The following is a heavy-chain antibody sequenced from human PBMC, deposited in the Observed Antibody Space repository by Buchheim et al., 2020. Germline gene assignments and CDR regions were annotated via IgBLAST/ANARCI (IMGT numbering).Heavy chain of an antibody. D-gene: IGHD2-2*01. CDR1: GFTFCSYA. V-gene: IGHV3-23*01. CDR2: ISGSGGST. Sequence: EVQLLESGGGLVQPGGSLRLSCAASGFTFCSYAMSWVRQAPGKGLEWVSAISGSGGSTYYADSVTGRFTISRDNYKHTLYLQMNSLRAEDTAVYYCAKATEIVVVPAAVNYYYYGMDVWGQGTT. J-gene: IGHJ6*02. CDR3: AKATEIVVVPAAVNYYYYGMDV.